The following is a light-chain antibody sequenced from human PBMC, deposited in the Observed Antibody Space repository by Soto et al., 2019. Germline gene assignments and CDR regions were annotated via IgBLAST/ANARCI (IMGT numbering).Light chain of an antibody. CDR2: EDT. CDR3: QSYDLGNRGV. Sequence: NFMLTQPHSVSESPGKTVTISCTRSVGDIASTYVQWFQQRPGSAPKAIIYEDTKRHSGVPDRFSGAVDSSSNSASLTISGLETEDEADDYCQSYDLGNRGVFGWGTKVTVL. V-gene: IGLV6-57*04. CDR1: VGDIASTY. J-gene: IGLJ3*02.